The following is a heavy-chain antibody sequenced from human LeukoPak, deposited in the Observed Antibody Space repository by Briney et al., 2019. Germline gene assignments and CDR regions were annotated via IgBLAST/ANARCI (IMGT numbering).Heavy chain of an antibody. CDR2: INPNSGGS. V-gene: IGHV1-2*02. Sequence: ASVKVSCKASEYTFTDYYVHWVRLAPGQGLEWMGWINPNSGGSNYAQKFQGRVTMTRDTSISTAYMELSRPRSDDTAVYYCARGGFSNEEFDPWGQGTLVTVSS. CDR1: EYTFTDYY. D-gene: IGHD3-3*01. CDR3: ARGGFSNEEFDP. J-gene: IGHJ5*02.